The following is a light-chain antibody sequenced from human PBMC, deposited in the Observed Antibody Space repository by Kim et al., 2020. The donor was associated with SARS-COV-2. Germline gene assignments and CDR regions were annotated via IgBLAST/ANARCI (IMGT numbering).Light chain of an antibody. V-gene: IGKV3-20*01. CDR1: QSVTSNY. Sequence: EIVLTQSPGTLSLSPGGRATLSCRASQSVTSNYLAWYQQKPGQAPRLLIYGASSRATGIPDRFSGSGSGTDFTLTISRLEPEDLAVYYCQQYASSLITFGQGTRLEIK. J-gene: IGKJ5*01. CDR2: GAS. CDR3: QQYASSLIT.